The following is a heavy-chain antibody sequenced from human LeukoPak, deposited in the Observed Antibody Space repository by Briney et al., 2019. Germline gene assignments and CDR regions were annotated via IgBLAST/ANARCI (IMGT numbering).Heavy chain of an antibody. CDR2: IYHSGST. Sequence: SETLSLTCAVSGGSISSGGYSWSWIRQPPGKGLEWIGYIYHSGSTYYNPSLKSRVTISVDRSKNQFPLKLSSVTAADTAVYYCARGRKTPLNYYDSSGSYFDYWGQGTLVTVSS. V-gene: IGHV4-30-2*01. J-gene: IGHJ4*02. CDR3: ARGRKTPLNYYDSSGSYFDY. D-gene: IGHD3-22*01. CDR1: GGSISSGGYS.